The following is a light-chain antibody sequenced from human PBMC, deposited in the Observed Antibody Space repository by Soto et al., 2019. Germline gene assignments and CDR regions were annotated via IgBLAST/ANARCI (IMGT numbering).Light chain of an antibody. CDR3: SSFASTYALL. V-gene: IGLV2-14*01. J-gene: IGLJ2*01. CDR1: SSDIGVFNY. Sequence: QSALTQPASVSGSPGQSITISCTGSSSDIGVFNYVSWYQQTPGNAPKIIIFEVTNRPSGVSHRFSGSKSGNTASLTISGLQAEDEADYYCSSFASTYALLFGGGTKLTVL. CDR2: EVT.